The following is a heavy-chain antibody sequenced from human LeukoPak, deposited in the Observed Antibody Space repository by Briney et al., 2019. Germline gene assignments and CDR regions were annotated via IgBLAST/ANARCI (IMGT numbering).Heavy chain of an antibody. Sequence: GESLKISCKGSGYSFTNYWIGWVRQMPGKGLEWMGSIYPGDSDTRNSPSFQGRVTISADKSIGTAYLQWSSLKASDTAMYYCVRSVTSSSSWSSWGQGTLVAVSS. V-gene: IGHV5-51*01. CDR2: IYPGDSDT. J-gene: IGHJ5*02. CDR3: VRSVTSSSSWSS. CDR1: GYSFTNYW. D-gene: IGHD6-13*01.